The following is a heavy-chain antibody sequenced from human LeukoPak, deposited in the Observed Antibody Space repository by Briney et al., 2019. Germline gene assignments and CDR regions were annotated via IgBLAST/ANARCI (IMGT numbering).Heavy chain of an antibody. CDR2: IYPGDSDT. D-gene: IGHD3-22*01. J-gene: IGHJ3*02. CDR3: ARHLLPHYYDSSGKSAFDI. V-gene: IGHV5-51*01. Sequence: GESLKISCKGSGCSFTSYWIGWVRQMPGKGLEWMGIIYPGDSDTRYSPSFQGQVTISADKSISTVYLQWSSLKASDTAMYYCARHLLPHYYDSSGKSAFDIWGQGTMVTASS. CDR1: GCSFTSYW.